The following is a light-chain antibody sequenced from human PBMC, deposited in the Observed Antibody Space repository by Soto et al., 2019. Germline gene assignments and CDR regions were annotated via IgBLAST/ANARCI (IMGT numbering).Light chain of an antibody. J-gene: IGLJ2*01. V-gene: IGLV3-21*04. CDR1: NIGSKS. Sequence: SYELTQPPSVSVAPGKTARITCGGNNIGSKSVHWYQQKPGQAPVLVIYYDSDRPSGIPERFSGSNSGNTATLTISRVEAGDEADYYCQVWDSSSVVFGGGTKVTVL. CDR2: YDS. CDR3: QVWDSSSVV.